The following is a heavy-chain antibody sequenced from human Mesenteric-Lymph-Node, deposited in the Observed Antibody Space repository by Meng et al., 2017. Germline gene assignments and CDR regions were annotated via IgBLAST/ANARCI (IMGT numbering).Heavy chain of an antibody. D-gene: IGHD3-10*01. CDR3: ARLWFGERPPDY. CDR2: IYYSGRT. J-gene: IGHJ4*02. Sequence: QLQLQEPGPGLVKPSETLPLPCTASGGPISSSTYYWGWIRQPPGKGLEWIGSIYYSGRTYYNPSLKSRVTMSVDTSKNQFSLKLSSVTAADTAVYYCARLWFGERPPDYWGQGTLVTVSS. V-gene: IGHV4-39*01. CDR1: GGPISSSTYY.